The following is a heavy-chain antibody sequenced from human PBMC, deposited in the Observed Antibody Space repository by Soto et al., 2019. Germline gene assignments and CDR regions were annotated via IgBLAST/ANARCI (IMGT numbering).Heavy chain of an antibody. CDR3: ATPVEVIRYYDSSGYLGGVGQGPYIYYYYYGMDV. V-gene: IGHV1-69*01. CDR1: GGTFSSYA. D-gene: IGHD3-22*01. CDR2: IIPIFGTA. Sequence: QVQLVQSGAEVKKPGSSVKVSCKASGGTFSSYAISWVRQAPGQGLEWMGGIIPIFGTANYAQKFQGRVTITADESTSTAYMELSSLRSEDTAVYYCATPVEVIRYYDSSGYLGGVGQGPYIYYYYYGMDVWGQGTTVTVSS. J-gene: IGHJ6*02.